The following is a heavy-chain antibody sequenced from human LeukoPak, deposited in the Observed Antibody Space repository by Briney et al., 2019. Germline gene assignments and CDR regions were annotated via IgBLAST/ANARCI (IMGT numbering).Heavy chain of an antibody. CDR1: GFTFSSNS. J-gene: IGHJ4*02. D-gene: IGHD3-10*01. CDR2: ITNSGGST. Sequence: GGSLRLSCAASGFTFSSNSMNWVRQAPGKGLEWVSVITNSGGSTYYADSVKGRFTISRDNSKNMLYLQMNSLRAENTAVYYCAKDWGYGSGTYYPHWGQGTLVTVSS. CDR3: AKDWGYGSGTYYPH. V-gene: IGHV3-23*01.